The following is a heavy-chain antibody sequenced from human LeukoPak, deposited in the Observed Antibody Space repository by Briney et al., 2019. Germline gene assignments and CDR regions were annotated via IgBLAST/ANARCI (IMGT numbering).Heavy chain of an antibody. D-gene: IGHD1/OR15-1a*01. J-gene: IGHJ6*04. CDR2: ILYVGRKT. V-gene: IGHV3-30*18. CDR3: AKTEEGPQIQQTYYYYYYGMDV. Sequence: QPGRSLRLSCAASGFTFSSYGMHWVRQAPDKGLEWVGVILYVGRKTYYADSVKGRFTISRDNSKNTLYLQMNSLRAEDTAVYYCAKTEEGPQIQQTYYYYYYGMDVWGKGTTVTVSS. CDR1: GFTFSSYG.